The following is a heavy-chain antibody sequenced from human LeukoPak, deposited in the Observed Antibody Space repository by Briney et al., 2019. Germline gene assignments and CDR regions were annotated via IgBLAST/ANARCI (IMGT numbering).Heavy chain of an antibody. D-gene: IGHD2/OR15-2a*01. J-gene: IGHJ3*02. CDR3: ARVSILIVPYYAFDI. Sequence: GGSLRLSCAASGFTFSSYAMSWVRQAPGKGLEWVSAISGSGGSTYYADSVKGRFTISRDNSKNSLYLQMNSLRAEDTAVYYCARVSILIVPYYAFDIWGQGTMVTVSS. V-gene: IGHV3-23*01. CDR2: ISGSGGST. CDR1: GFTFSSYA.